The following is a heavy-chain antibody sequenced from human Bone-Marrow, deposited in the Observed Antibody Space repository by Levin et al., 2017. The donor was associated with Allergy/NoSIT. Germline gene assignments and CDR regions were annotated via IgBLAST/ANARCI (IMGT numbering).Heavy chain of an antibody. CDR1: GFTFSSYG. D-gene: IGHD5-18*01. J-gene: IGHJ4*02. CDR3: ARDGPDTAMVGAY. V-gene: IGHV3-33*01. Sequence: GESLKISCAASGFTFSSYGMHWVRQAPGKGLEWVAVIWYDGSNKYYADSVKGRFTISRDNSKNTLYLQMNSLRAEDTAVYYCARDGPDTAMVGAYWGQGTLVTVSS. CDR2: IWYDGSNK.